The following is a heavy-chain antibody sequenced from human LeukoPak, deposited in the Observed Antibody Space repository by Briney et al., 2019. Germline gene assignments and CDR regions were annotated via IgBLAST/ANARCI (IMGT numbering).Heavy chain of an antibody. CDR2: ISGSGGST. CDR1: GFTFSSYA. J-gene: IGHJ4*02. Sequence: GGSLRLSCAASGFTFSSYAMSWVRQAPGKGLEWVSAISGSGGSTYYADSVKGRFTISRDNSKNTLYLQMNSLRAEDTAVYYCTRRDFWSGYDYWGQGTLVTVSS. V-gene: IGHV3-23*01. D-gene: IGHD3-3*01. CDR3: TRRDFWSGYDY.